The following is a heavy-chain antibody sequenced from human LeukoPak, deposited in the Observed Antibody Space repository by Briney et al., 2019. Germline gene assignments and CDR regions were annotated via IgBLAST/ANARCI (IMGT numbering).Heavy chain of an antibody. CDR2: ISSSSSYI. Sequence: GGSLRLSCAASRFTFSSYSWNWVRQAPGKGLEWVSSISSSSSYIYYTDSVKGRFAISRDNTKNSLYLQMNSLRAEDTAVYYCASGAAAGNYYFDYWGQGTLVTVSS. J-gene: IGHJ4*02. CDR1: RFTFSSYS. V-gene: IGHV3-21*01. D-gene: IGHD6-13*01. CDR3: ASGAAAGNYYFDY.